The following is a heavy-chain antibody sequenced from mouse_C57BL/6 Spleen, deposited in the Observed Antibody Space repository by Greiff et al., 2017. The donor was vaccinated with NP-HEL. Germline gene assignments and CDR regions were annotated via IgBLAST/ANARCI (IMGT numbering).Heavy chain of an antibody. Sequence: VKLMESGPGLVQPSQSLSITCTVSGFSLTSYGVHWVRQSPGKGLEWLGVIWRGGSTDYNAAFMSRLSITKDNSKSQVFFKMNSLQADDTAIYYCAKNGGNYGYFDVWGTGTTVTVSS. CDR1: GFSLTSYG. CDR3: AKNGGNYGYFDV. D-gene: IGHD2-1*01. CDR2: IWRGGST. J-gene: IGHJ1*03. V-gene: IGHV2-5*01.